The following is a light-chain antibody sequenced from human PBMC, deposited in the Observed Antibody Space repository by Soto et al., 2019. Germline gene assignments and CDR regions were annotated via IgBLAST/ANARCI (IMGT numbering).Light chain of an antibody. CDR2: DAS. J-gene: IGKJ1*01. V-gene: IGKV1-39*01. CDR1: QSISNY. Sequence: DIQMTQSPSSLSASVGDRVTITCRASQSISNYLNWYQQKPGKAPKLLIYDASSLQSGVPSRFSGSGSGTDFTLTISSLQPEDFATYYCQQSYSTPRTFGQGTKVAVK. CDR3: QQSYSTPRT.